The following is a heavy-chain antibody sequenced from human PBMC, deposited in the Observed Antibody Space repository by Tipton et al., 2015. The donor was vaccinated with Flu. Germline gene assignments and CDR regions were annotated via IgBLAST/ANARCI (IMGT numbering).Heavy chain of an antibody. Sequence: TLSLTCAVYGGSFSGYYWSWIRQPPGKGLEWIGEINHSGSTNYNPSLKSRVTISVDTSKNQFSLKLSSVTAADTAVYYCARAREMATGGRRRYFDLWGRGTLVTVSS. J-gene: IGHJ2*01. D-gene: IGHD5-24*01. V-gene: IGHV4-34*01. CDR1: GGSFSGYY. CDR3: ARAREMATGGRRRYFDL. CDR2: INHSGST.